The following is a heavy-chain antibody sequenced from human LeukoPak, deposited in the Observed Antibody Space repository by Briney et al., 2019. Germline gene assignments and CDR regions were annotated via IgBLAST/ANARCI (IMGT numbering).Heavy chain of an antibody. D-gene: IGHD3-3*01. CDR2: IKSKTDGGTT. Sequence: GGSLRLSCAASGFTFSNAWMSRVRQAPGKGLEWVGRIKSKTDGGTTDYAAPVKGRFTISRDDSKNTLYLQMNSLKTEDTAVYYCTTLVLRFFLGAFDIWGQGTMVTVSS. CDR1: GFTFSNAW. V-gene: IGHV3-15*01. CDR3: TTLVLRFFLGAFDI. J-gene: IGHJ3*02.